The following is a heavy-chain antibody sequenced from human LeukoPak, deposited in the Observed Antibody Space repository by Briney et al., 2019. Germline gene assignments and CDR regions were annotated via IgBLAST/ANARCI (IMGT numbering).Heavy chain of an antibody. V-gene: IGHV4-59*01. CDR1: GGSISSYY. J-gene: IGHJ4*02. Sequence: SETLSLTCTVSGGSISSYYWSWIRQPPGKRLEWIGHINYSGSTNYNPSLKSRVTISVDTSKNQFSLKLSSVTAADTAVYYCASRSSIWSGYQDTLYYFDSWGQGTLVTVSS. CDR2: INYSGST. D-gene: IGHD3-3*01. CDR3: ASRSSIWSGYQDTLYYFDS.